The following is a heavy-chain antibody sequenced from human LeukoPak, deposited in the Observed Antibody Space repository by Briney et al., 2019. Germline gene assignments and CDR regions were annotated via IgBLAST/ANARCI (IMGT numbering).Heavy chain of an antibody. D-gene: IGHD3-10*01. CDR3: AKEASVTMVRGSSYFDY. CDR2: ISSSGSTV. Sequence: GGSLRLSCAASGFTFSSYEMIWVRQAPGKGLEWVSYISSSGSTVYYIDSVKGRFTISRDNSKNTLYLQMNSLRAEDTAVYYCAKEASVTMVRGSSYFDYWGQGTLVTVSS. V-gene: IGHV3-48*03. CDR1: GFTFSSYE. J-gene: IGHJ4*02.